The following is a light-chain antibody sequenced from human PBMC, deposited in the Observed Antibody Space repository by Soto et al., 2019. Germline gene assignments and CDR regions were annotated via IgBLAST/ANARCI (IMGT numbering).Light chain of an antibody. CDR3: SSYASTSTPCV. CDR2: EVS. CDR1: SSDIGGHNY. Sequence: QSVLTQPASVSGSPGQSITVSCTGTSSDIGGHNYVSWYQQHPGKAPKLIIYEVSNRPSGVSNRFSGSKSGNTASLTISGLQAEDEADYYCSSYASTSTPCVFGTGTKVTV. V-gene: IGLV2-14*01. J-gene: IGLJ1*01.